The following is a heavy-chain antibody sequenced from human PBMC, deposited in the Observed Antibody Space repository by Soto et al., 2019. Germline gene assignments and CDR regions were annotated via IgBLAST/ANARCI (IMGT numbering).Heavy chain of an antibody. V-gene: IGHV5-51*01. CDR3: ARSRIVGASDSFDI. CDR2: IYPGDSDT. Sequence: GESLKISCKGSGYRFSSYWIAWVRQRPGKGLEWMGLIYPGDSDTRYSPPFQGQVTISADKSINTAHLQWSGLKASDTAMCYCARSRIVGASDSFDIWGQGTMVTVSS. CDR1: GYRFSSYW. J-gene: IGHJ3*02. D-gene: IGHD1-26*01.